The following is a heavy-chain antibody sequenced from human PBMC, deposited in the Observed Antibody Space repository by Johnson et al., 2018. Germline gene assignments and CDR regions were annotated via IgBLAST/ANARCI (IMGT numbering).Heavy chain of an antibody. D-gene: IGHD4/OR15-4a*01. CDR3: PTSYGGNYLGAFDI. J-gene: IGHJ3*02. CDR2: ISYDGSNK. Sequence: QVQLVQSGGGVVQPGRSLRLSCAASGFTFSSYGMHWVRQAPGKGLEWVAVISYDGSNKYYADSVKGRFTISRDNSKNSLYLQMNSLRAEDTAVYYCPTSYGGNYLGAFDIWGQGTMVTVSS. CDR1: GFTFSSYG. V-gene: IGHV3-30*03.